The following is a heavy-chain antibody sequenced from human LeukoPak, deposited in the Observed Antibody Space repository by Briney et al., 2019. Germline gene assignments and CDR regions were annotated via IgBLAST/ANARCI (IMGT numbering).Heavy chain of an antibody. J-gene: IGHJ5*02. V-gene: IGHV4-34*01. CDR3: ARGLRGSNWFDP. Sequence: SETLSLTCAVYGGSFSGHYWSWIRQPPGKGLEWIGEINHSGSTNYNPSLKSRVTISVDTSKNQFSLKLSSVTAADTAVYYCARGLRGSNWFDPWGQGTLVTVSS. CDR2: INHSGST. CDR1: GGSFSGHY.